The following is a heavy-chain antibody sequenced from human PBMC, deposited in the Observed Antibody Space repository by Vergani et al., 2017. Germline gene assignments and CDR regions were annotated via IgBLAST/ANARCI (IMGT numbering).Heavy chain of an antibody. Sequence: QVQLQESGPGLLKPSQTLSLTCTVSGASVSRGTYYWTWIRQPAGKKLEWIVRMYTSGHTIYNPSLESRVTISVDTSKNQFSLKLSSVTAADTAVYYCARLVVPAAMLNWFDPWGQGTLVTVSS. CDR1: GASVSRGTYY. J-gene: IGHJ5*02. CDR3: ARLVVPAAMLNWFDP. D-gene: IGHD2-2*01. CDR2: MYTSGHT. V-gene: IGHV4-61*02.